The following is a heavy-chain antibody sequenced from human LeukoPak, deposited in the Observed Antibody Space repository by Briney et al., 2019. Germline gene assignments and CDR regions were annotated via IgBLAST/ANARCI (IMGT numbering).Heavy chain of an antibody. CDR1: GYTFTSYA. Sequence: ASVKVSCKASGYTFTSYAMHWVPQAPGQRLEWMGWINAGNGNTKYSQKFQGRVTITRDTSASTAYMELSSLRSEDTAVYYCARAFYSYGLLNWFDPWGQGTLVTVSS. D-gene: IGHD5-18*01. CDR3: ARAFYSYGLLNWFDP. CDR2: INAGNGNT. V-gene: IGHV1-3*01. J-gene: IGHJ5*02.